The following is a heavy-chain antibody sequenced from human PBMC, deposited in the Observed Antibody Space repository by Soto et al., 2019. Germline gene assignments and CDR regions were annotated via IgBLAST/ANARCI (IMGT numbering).Heavy chain of an antibody. J-gene: IGHJ4*02. V-gene: IGHV2-5*01. CDR2: IFWNDDW. CDR3: EHRRVGPGWIYGSPSYYWDY. CDR1: GFSLTTSGVG. Sequence: QITLTESGPTLVRPTQTLPLTCTFPGFSLTTSGVGVGGIRQPPGKAPEWLALIFWNDDWRYSPTLRTRITITKDTAKNQEVLMMTNRDPVDTATYYFEHRRVGPGWIYGSPSYYWDYWGQGTLVTVSS. D-gene: IGHD3-10*01.